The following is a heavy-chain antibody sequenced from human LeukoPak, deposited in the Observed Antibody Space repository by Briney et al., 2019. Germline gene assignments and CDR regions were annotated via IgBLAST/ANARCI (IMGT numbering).Heavy chain of an antibody. CDR1: GFTFSSYV. CDR2: ISDSGGGT. V-gene: IGHV3-23*01. CDR3: AKAGDNFAHRYFDY. Sequence: GGSLRLSCAASGFTFSSYVMNWVRQAPGKGLEWVSGISDSGGGTYYADSVKGRFTISRDNSKNTVYLQMNSLRGEDTAVYYCAKAGDNFAHRYFDYRGQGTLVTVSS. J-gene: IGHJ4*02. D-gene: IGHD1-1*01.